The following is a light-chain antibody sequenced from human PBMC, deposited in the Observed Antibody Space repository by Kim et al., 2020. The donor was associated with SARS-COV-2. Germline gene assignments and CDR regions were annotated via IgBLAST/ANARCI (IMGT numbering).Light chain of an antibody. V-gene: IGKV1-5*03. CDR3: QLNNSVPYN. CDR1: QDIHTW. CDR2: RAS. J-gene: IGKJ2*01. Sequence: IQMTQSPSTLSASVGDRVTITCRASQDIHTWLAWYQQKPGKAPKLLMYRASTLESGAPSRFSGSGSATEFILTIADLQPDDFATYYCQLNNSVPYNFGQGTKLEI.